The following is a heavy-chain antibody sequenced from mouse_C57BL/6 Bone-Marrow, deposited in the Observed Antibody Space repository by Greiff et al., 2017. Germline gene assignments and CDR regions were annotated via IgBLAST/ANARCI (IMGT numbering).Heavy chain of an antibody. CDR3: ARGGVTTVPWFAY. CDR1: GYSITSGYY. CDR2: ISYDGSN. V-gene: IGHV3-6*01. D-gene: IGHD1-1*01. Sequence: EVQLKESGPGLVKPSQSLSLTCSVTGYSITSGYYWNWIRQFPGNKLEWMGYISYDGSNNYNPSLKNRISITRDTSKNQFFLKLNSVTTEDTATYYCARGGVTTVPWFAYWGQGTLVTVSA. J-gene: IGHJ3*01.